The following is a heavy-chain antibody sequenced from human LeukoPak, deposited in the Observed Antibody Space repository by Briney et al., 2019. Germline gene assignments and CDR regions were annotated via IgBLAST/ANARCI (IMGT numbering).Heavy chain of an antibody. CDR3: ARGDYDFWSGYYHPFDY. D-gene: IGHD3-3*01. CDR1: GYTFTNYG. V-gene: IGHV1-18*01. Sequence: ASVKVSCKASGYTFTNYGISWVRQAPGQGLEWMGWISAYNGNTNYAQKLQGRVTMTTDTSTSTAYMELRSLRSDDTAVYYCARGDYDFWSGYYHPFDYWGQGTLVTVSS. CDR2: ISAYNGNT. J-gene: IGHJ4*02.